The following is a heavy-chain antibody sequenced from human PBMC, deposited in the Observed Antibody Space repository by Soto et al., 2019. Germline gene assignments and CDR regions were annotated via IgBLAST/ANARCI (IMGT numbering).Heavy chain of an antibody. Sequence: QVQLVQSGAEVKKPGASVKVSCKASGYTFTSYAMHWVRQAPGQRLEWMGWINAGNGNTKYSQKFQGRVTITRDTSASTDYMELSSLRSEDTAVYYCAREDCTNGVCFDYWGQGTLVTVSS. D-gene: IGHD2-8*01. CDR1: GYTFTSYA. J-gene: IGHJ4*02. CDR2: INAGNGNT. CDR3: AREDCTNGVCFDY. V-gene: IGHV1-3*01.